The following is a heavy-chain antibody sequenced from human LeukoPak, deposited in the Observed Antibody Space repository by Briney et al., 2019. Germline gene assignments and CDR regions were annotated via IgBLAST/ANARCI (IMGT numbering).Heavy chain of an antibody. J-gene: IGHJ4*02. Sequence: PSETLSLTCTVSGGSISSYSWSWIRQPPGKGLEWIGYIYYSGSTSYNPSLKSRVTISVDTSRNHFSLKLSSVTAADTAVYYCARGWGFLDFWGQGTLVTVSS. CDR2: IYYSGST. CDR3: ARGWGFLDF. CDR1: GGSISSYS. D-gene: IGHD6-19*01. V-gene: IGHV4-59*01.